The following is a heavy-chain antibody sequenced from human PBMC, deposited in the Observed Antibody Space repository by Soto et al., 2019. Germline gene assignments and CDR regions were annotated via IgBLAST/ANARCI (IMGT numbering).Heavy chain of an antibody. CDR1: GGSFSGYY. Sequence: SETLSLTCAVYGGSFSGYYWSWIRQPPGRGLEWIGEINHSGSTNYNPSLKSRVTISVDTTKNQFSLKLRSVTAADTAVYHCARVVVRGPVGYVEAWGQGTLVT. D-gene: IGHD3-10*01. CDR2: INHSGST. CDR3: ARVVVRGPVGYVEA. J-gene: IGHJ5*02. V-gene: IGHV4-34*01.